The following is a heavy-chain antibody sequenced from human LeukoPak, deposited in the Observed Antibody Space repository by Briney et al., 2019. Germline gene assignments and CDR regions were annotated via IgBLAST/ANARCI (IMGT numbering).Heavy chain of an antibody. CDR3: AREDGYNPGFDY. CDR1: GGTFSSYT. CDR2: IIPILGIA. J-gene: IGHJ4*02. Sequence: SVKVSCKASGGTFSSYTISWVRQAPGQGLEWMGRIIPILGIANYAQKFQGRVTITADKSTSTAYMELSSLRSEDTAVHYCAREDGYNPGFDYWGQGTLVTVSS. D-gene: IGHD5-24*01. V-gene: IGHV1-69*04.